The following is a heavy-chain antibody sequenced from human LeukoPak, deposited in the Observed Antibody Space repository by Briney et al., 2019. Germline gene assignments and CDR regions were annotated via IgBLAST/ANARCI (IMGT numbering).Heavy chain of an antibody. Sequence: GRSLRLSCAASGFTFSSYGMHWVRQAPGKGLEWVAVIWYDGSNKYYANSVKGRFTISRDNSKNTLYLQMNSLRAEDTAVYYCARDSLRYYYDSSGYSDWGQGTLVTVSS. CDR1: GFTFSSYG. J-gene: IGHJ4*02. D-gene: IGHD3-22*01. V-gene: IGHV3-33*01. CDR2: IWYDGSNK. CDR3: ARDSLRYYYDSSGYSD.